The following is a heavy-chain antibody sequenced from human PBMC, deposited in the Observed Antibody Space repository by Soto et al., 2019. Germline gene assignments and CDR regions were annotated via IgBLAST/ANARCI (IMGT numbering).Heavy chain of an antibody. CDR2: INSDGSST. Sequence: GGSLRLSFAASGCTFSSYWMHWVRRAPGKGLVWVSRINSDGSSTSYADSVKGRFTISRDNAKNTLYLQMNSLRAEDTAVYYCARDRNIVATPGPFDYWGQGTLVTVSS. J-gene: IGHJ4*02. V-gene: IGHV3-74*01. CDR1: GCTFSSYW. D-gene: IGHD5-12*01. CDR3: ARDRNIVATPGPFDY.